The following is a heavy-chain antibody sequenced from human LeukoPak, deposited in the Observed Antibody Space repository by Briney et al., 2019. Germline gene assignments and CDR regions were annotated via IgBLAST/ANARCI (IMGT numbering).Heavy chain of an antibody. CDR3: ARRIQLWWYYFDY. D-gene: IGHD5-18*01. CDR1: GYSFTSYW. J-gene: IGHJ4*02. V-gene: IGHV5-51*01. CDR2: IYPGDSDT. Sequence: GESLKISCKGSGYSFTSYWIGWVRQMPGKGLEWMGIIYPGDSDTRYSPSFQGQDTISADKSISTAYLQWSSLKASDTAMYYCARRIQLWWYYFDYWGQGTLVTVSS.